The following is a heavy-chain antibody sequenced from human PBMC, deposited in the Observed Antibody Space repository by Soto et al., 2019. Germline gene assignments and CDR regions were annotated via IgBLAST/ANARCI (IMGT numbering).Heavy chain of an antibody. J-gene: IGHJ6*03. Sequence: PGESLKISCKGSGYTFSNYWIAWVRQMPGKGLEWMGVIYTGDSETRYSPSFQGQVTISADKSISTAYLQWSSLKASDTAMYYCAIGGPLSYYNYMHVSGKATTVTVS. D-gene: IGHD3-16*01. CDR2: IYTGDSET. CDR1: GYTFSNYW. CDR3: AIGGPLSYYNYMHV. V-gene: IGHV5-51*01.